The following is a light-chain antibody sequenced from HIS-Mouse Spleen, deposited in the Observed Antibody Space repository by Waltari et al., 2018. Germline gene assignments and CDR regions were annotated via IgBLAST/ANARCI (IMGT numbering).Light chain of an antibody. CDR1: TGAVTSGHY. J-gene: IGLJ3*02. Sequence: QAVVTQEPSLTVSPGGTVTLTCGSSTGAVTSGHYPYWFQQKPRQAPRTLIYDTSNKHSGQPARFSGSLLGGKAALTLSGAQPEDEAEYYCLLSYSGARVFGGGTKLTVL. V-gene: IGLV7-46*01. CDR3: LLSYSGARV. CDR2: DTS.